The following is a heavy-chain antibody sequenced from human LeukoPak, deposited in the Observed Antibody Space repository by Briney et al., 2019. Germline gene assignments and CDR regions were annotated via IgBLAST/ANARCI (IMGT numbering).Heavy chain of an antibody. V-gene: IGHV4-39*01. J-gene: IGHJ4*02. Sequence: PSETLSLTCTVSGGSISSSSYYWGWIRQPPGKGLEWTGSISYSGGTSYNPSFKSRVTISVDTSKNQFSLNLISVTAADTAVYYCARLLSTGTGGRGYCDYWGQGTLVTVST. CDR1: GGSISSSSYY. CDR3: ARLLSTGTGGRGYCDY. CDR2: ISYSGGT. D-gene: IGHD1-1*01.